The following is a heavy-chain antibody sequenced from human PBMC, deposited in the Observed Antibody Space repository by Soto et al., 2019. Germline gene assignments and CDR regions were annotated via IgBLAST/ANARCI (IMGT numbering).Heavy chain of an antibody. CDR3: ARALEYSSSSGGDPDY. CDR2: ISSSSSYT. Sequence: EVQLVESGGGLVQPGGSLRLSCAASGFTFSSYEMNWVRQAPGKGLEWVSYISSSSSYTNYADSVKGRFTISRDNAKNSLYLQMNSLRAEDTAVYYCARALEYSSSSGGDPDYWGQGTLVTVSS. J-gene: IGHJ4*02. V-gene: IGHV3-48*03. D-gene: IGHD6-6*01. CDR1: GFTFSSYE.